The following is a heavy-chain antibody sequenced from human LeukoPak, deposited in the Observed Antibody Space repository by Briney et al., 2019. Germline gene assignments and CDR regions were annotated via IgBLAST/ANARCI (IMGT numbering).Heavy chain of an antibody. V-gene: IGHV3-15*01. J-gene: IGHJ4*02. CDR2: IKSKTDGGTT. CDR1: GFTFSNAW. D-gene: IGHD6-19*01. Sequence: GGSLRLSCAASGFTFSNAWMSWVRQAPGKGLEWVGRIKSKTDGGTTDYAAPVKGRFTISRDDSKNTLYLQMNSLKTEETAVYYCTRRSGIAVAGTFDYWGQGTLVTVSS. CDR3: TRRSGIAVAGTFDY.